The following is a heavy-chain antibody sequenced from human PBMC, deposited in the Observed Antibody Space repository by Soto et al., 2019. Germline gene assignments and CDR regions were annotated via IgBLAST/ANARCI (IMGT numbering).Heavy chain of an antibody. V-gene: IGHV1-2*02. J-gene: IGHJ6*01. CDR2: IYPDSGRT. CDR3: ALSFSQTNIDV. CDR1: GYTFTGYY. Sequence: QVQLVQSGPEVGKPGASVKVSCKASGYTFTGYYLHWVRQAPGQGLEWMGYIYPDSGRTRYAQKFQGTVTMTRDTSITTAYLELSSLKYDDSAIFYCALSFSQTNIDVWGQGTTVIVSS.